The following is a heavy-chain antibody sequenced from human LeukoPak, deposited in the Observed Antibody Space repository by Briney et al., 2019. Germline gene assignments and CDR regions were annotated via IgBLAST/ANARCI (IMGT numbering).Heavy chain of an antibody. CDR2: IYFSGST. J-gene: IGHJ4*02. V-gene: IGHV4-39*01. CDR1: GGSISSSSYY. D-gene: IGHD6-13*01. Sequence: PSQTLSLTCSVSGGSISSSSYYWGWIRQPPGKGLEWIGNIYFSGSTYYNPSLKSRVTISVDTSKNQFSLKLSSVTAADTAVYYCARQLGGSSWSDYWGQGTLVTVSS. CDR3: ARQLGGSSWSDY.